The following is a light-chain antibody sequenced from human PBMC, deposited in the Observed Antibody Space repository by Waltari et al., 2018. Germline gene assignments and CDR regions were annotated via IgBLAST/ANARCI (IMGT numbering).Light chain of an antibody. CDR3: QHYVRLPVT. CDR1: QSVSRS. J-gene: IGKJ1*01. CDR2: GAS. V-gene: IGKV3-20*01. Sequence: EIVLTQSPGTLSLSPGERATLSCRASQSVSRSLAWYQQKPGPAPRLLIYGASSRATGIPDRFTGSGSGTDFSLTISSLESEDFAVYYCQHYVRLPVTFGQGTNVEIK.